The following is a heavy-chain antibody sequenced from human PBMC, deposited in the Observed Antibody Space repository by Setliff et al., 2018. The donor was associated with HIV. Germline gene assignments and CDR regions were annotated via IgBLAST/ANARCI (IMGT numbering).Heavy chain of an antibody. Sequence: SETLSLTCAVYGASFSGYYWSWIRQPPGKGLEWIGEINHSGSTNYNPSLKSRVTISVDTSKNQFSLKLSSVTAADTAVYYCARVATGPESFDIWGQGTMVTVSS. CDR3: ARVATGPESFDI. V-gene: IGHV4-34*01. CDR1: GASFSGYY. J-gene: IGHJ3*02. D-gene: IGHD3-9*01. CDR2: INHSGST.